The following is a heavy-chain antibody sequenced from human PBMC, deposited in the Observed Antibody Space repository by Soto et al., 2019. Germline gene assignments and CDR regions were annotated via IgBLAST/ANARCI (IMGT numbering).Heavy chain of an antibody. D-gene: IGHD4-17*01. Sequence: PSETLSLTCDVSGGSITGGGYCWSWVRQPPGKGLEWLGYIFHDESPYYNPSFKSRVAISVDWSKNQFSLKLTSVTAADTAIYYCARAYGGNSNYFDYWGQGTPVTVSS. J-gene: IGHJ4*02. CDR2: IFHDESP. CDR3: ARAYGGNSNYFDY. V-gene: IGHV4-30-2*01. CDR1: GGSITGGGYC.